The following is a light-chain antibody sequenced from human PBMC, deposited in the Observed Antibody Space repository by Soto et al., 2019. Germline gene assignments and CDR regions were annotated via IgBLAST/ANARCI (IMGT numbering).Light chain of an antibody. CDR3: QKYNSFPWT. V-gene: IGKV1-27*01. CDR1: QGIGTY. J-gene: IGKJ1*01. Sequence: DIQMTQSPSSLSASEGDRVTITCRASQGIGTYLAWYQQKPGKVPKLLIYAASTLQTGVPSRFSGSGSGTDFTLTISSLQPEVVATYYCQKYNSFPWTFGQGTKVEIK. CDR2: AAS.